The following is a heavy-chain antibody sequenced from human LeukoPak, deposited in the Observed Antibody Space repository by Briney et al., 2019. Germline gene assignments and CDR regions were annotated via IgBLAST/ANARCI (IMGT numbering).Heavy chain of an antibody. Sequence: PGGSLRLSCAASGFTFSSYGMHWVRQAPGKGLEWVAVISYDGSNKYYADSVKGRFTISRDNSKNTLYLQMNSLSAEDTAVYYCAKAGATYYDILTGYYPRYFDLWGRGTLVTVSS. CDR1: GFTFSSYG. CDR2: ISYDGSNK. V-gene: IGHV3-30*18. CDR3: AKAGATYYDILTGYYPRYFDL. D-gene: IGHD3-9*01. J-gene: IGHJ2*01.